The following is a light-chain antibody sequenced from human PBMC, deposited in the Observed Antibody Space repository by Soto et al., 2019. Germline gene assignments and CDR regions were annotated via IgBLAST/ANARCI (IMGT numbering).Light chain of an antibody. V-gene: IGLV2-8*01. CDR1: SSDVGVYNY. Sequence: QSVLTQPPSASGSPGQSVTISCTGTSSDVGVYNYVSWYQQHPGKAPKLMIYEVTERPSGVPDRFSGSKSGNTASLTVSGLQAEAEGDYYRSSYAGSNNLGVFGGGTKLTVL. CDR3: SSYAGSNNLGV. J-gene: IGLJ3*02. CDR2: EVT.